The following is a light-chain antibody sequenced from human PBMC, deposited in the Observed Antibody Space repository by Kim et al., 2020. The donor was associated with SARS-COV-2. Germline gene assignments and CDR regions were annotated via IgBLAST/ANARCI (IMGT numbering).Light chain of an antibody. CDR3: QSFDSGLSALAL. CDR2: ANT. V-gene: IGLV1-40*01. J-gene: IGLJ2*01. CDR1: RSNIGFGYD. Sequence: QSVLTQPPSVSGAPGQRVTISCTGTRSNIGFGYDVHWYQQLPGAAPRLLMYANTHRPAGVPDRFSGSKSGTSASLVIAGLQPEDEAVYYCQSFDSGLSALALFGGGTQLTVL.